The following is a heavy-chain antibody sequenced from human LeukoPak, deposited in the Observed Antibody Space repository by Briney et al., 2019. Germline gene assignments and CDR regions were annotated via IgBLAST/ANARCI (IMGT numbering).Heavy chain of an antibody. V-gene: IGHV3-30*04. J-gene: IGHJ4*02. CDR2: ISSDGRNK. CDR1: GFTFSSYA. Sequence: GRSLRLSCAASGFTFSSYAMHWVRQAPGKGLEWVTVISSDGRNKYDAASVKGRFTISRDNSKNTLYLQMNNVRLDDTAVYYCARGHAYYSDSSGYFDYWGQGTLVTVAS. CDR3: ARGHAYYSDSSGYFDY. D-gene: IGHD3-22*01.